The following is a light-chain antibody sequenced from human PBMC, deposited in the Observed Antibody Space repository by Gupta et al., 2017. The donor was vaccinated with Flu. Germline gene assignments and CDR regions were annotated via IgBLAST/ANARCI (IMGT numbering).Light chain of an antibody. V-gene: IGLV1-51*01. CDR3: GTWDSSLTAHI. CDR1: NSNIGNNY. CDR2: DND. J-gene: IGLJ1*01. Sequence: QSVLTQPPSVSAAPGQKVAISCSGSNSNIGNNYVSWYQQLPGTAPKLLIYDNDKRPSGIPDRFSGSKSGTAATLGITGLQTGDEADYYCGTWDSSLTAHIFGTGTKVTVL.